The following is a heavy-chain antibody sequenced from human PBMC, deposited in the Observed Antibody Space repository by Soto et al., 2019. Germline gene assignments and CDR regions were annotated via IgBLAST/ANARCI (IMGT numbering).Heavy chain of an antibody. CDR1: GFTFSSYA. CDR3: AKDRIRFLEWSKRYYFDY. CDR2: ISGSGGST. Sequence: PGGSLRLSCAASGFTFSSYAMSWVRQAPGKGLEWVSAISGSGGSTYYADSVKGRFTISRDNSKNTLYLQMNSLRAEDTAVYYCAKDRIRFLEWSKRYYFDYWGQGTLVTVSS. V-gene: IGHV3-23*01. D-gene: IGHD3-3*01. J-gene: IGHJ4*02.